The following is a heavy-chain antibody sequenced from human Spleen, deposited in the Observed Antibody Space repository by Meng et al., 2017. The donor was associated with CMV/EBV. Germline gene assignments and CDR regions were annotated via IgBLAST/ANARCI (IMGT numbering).Heavy chain of an antibody. CDR2: IYYSGST. D-gene: IGHD4-11*01. CDR1: GGSMNNYY. Sequence: SETLSLTCTVSGGSMNNYYWSWIRQSPGKGLEWIGYIYYSGSTNYNPSLKSRVTISVDTSKNQFSLKLSSVTAADTAVYYCARDDVPTVTYYGMDVWGQGTTVTVSS. J-gene: IGHJ6*02. V-gene: IGHV4-59*01. CDR3: ARDDVPTVTYYGMDV.